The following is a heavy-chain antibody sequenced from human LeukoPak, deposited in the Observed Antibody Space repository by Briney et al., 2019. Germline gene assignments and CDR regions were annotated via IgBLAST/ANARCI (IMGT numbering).Heavy chain of an antibody. CDR1: GFTFSSYE. Sequence: PGGSLRLSCAASGFTFSSYEMSWVRQAPGKGLEWVAYMSDTGRAIYYADSVKGRFSISRDNAKNSLYLQMNSLRAEDTALYYCARGVANDYWGQGTLVTVSS. J-gene: IGHJ4*02. V-gene: IGHV3-48*03. CDR2: MSDTGRAI. D-gene: IGHD2-21*01. CDR3: ARGVANDY.